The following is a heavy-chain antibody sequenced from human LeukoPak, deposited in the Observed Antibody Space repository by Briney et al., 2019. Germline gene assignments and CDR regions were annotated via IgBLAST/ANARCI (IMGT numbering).Heavy chain of an antibody. Sequence: GGSLRLSCAASGFTFCSYSMNWVREAPGKGLEWVSYICSSSSTIYYTDSVKGRFTISRDNAKTTLYLQMNSLRAEDTAVYYCARARARYYYDSSGDRLDIWGQGTMVTVSS. V-gene: IGHV3-48*01. CDR2: ICSSSSTI. CDR3: ARARARYYYDSSGDRLDI. CDR1: GFTFCSYS. J-gene: IGHJ3*02. D-gene: IGHD3-22*01.